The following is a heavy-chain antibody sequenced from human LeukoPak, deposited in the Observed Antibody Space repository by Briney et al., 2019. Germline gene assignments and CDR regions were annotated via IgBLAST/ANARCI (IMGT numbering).Heavy chain of an antibody. CDR2: IYYSGST. D-gene: IGHD1-26*01. Sequence: SETLSLTCTVSGGSISSYYWSWIRQPPGKGLEWIGYIYYSGSTNYNPSLKSRVTISVDTSKNQFSLKLSSVTAAGTAVYYCARIVGATYYFDYWDQGTLVTVPS. V-gene: IGHV4-59*01. J-gene: IGHJ4*02. CDR3: ARIVGATYYFDY. CDR1: GGSISSYY.